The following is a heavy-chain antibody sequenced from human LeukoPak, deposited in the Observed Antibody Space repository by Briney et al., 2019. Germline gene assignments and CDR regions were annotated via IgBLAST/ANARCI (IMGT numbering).Heavy chain of an antibody. J-gene: IGHJ6*02. CDR1: GFTVSSNY. Sequence: GGSLRLSCAASGFTVSSNYMSWVRQAPGKGLEWVSVIYSGGSTYYADSVKGRFTISRDNSKNTLYLQMNSLRAEDTAVYYCARGSTAVAGTSYYYYGMDVWGQGTTVTVSS. V-gene: IGHV3-53*01. CDR2: IYSGGST. D-gene: IGHD6-19*01. CDR3: ARGSTAVAGTSYYYYGMDV.